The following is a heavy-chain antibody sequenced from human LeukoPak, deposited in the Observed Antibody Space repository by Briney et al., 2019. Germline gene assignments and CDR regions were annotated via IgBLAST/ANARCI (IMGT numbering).Heavy chain of an antibody. CDR2: IYYSGST. J-gene: IGHJ4*02. CDR1: GGSISSYY. D-gene: IGHD5-18*01. V-gene: IGHV4-59*01. Sequence: NSSETLSLTCTVSGGSISSYYWSWIRQPPGKGLEWIGYIYYSGSTNYNPSLKSRVTISVDTPRNQFSLKLSSVTAADTAVYYCARAGSYGFWFDYWGQGTLVTVSS. CDR3: ARAGSYGFWFDY.